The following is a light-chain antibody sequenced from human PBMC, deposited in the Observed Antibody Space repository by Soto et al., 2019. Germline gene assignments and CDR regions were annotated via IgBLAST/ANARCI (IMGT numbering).Light chain of an antibody. J-gene: IGKJ1*01. V-gene: IGKV3-20*01. CDR1: QSVSSSY. CDR2: GAS. CDR3: QQDGTSPWT. Sequence: EIVLTQSPGTLSLSPGERATLSCRASQSVSSSYLAWYQQKPGQAPRLLIYGASSRPTGIPDRFSGSGSGTDFTLTISRLEPEDCAVYYCQQDGTSPWTFGQGTKVEIK.